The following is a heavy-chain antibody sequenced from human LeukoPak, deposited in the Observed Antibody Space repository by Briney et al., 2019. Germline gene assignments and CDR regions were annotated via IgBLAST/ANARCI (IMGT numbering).Heavy chain of an antibody. CDR3: AKAVSGSYSPMFAFDI. Sequence: GGSLRLSCAASGFTFSSYAMSWVRQAPGKGLEWVSAISGSGGSTYYADSVKGRFTISRDNSKNTLYLQMNSLRAEDTAVYYCAKAVSGSYSPMFAFDIWGQGTMVTVSS. J-gene: IGHJ3*02. V-gene: IGHV3-23*01. CDR2: ISGSGGST. CDR1: GFTFSSYA. D-gene: IGHD1-26*01.